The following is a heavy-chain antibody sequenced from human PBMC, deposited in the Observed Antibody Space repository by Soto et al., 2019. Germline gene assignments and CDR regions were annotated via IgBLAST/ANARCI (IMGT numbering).Heavy chain of an antibody. Sequence: TLSLTCVVSGGSISRGDFSWTWIRQPPGKGLEWVGYIYRSGSTYYNPSLKSPVSISLDKSKNQFSLNLTSVTAADTAVYYCARGKTNYFFDLWGQGHLVNRLL. J-gene: IGHJ4*02. CDR2: IYRSGST. CDR1: GGSISRGDFS. D-gene: IGHD3-10*01. V-gene: IGHV4-30-2*01. CDR3: ARGKTNYFFDL.